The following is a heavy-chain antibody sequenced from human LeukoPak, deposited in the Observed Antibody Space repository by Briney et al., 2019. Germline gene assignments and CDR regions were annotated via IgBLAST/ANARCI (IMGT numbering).Heavy chain of an antibody. CDR2: IYYSGST. V-gene: IGHV4-39*01. CDR3: ARQRAYYGSGSYYSGFDY. Sequence: SETLSLTCTVSGDSISSSSYYWAWIRQPPGKGLGWSGSIYYSGSTHYNPSLESRVTMSVDTSKNQLSLKLTSVTAADAAVYYCARQRAYYGSGSYYSGFDYWGQGALITVSS. D-gene: IGHD3-10*01. J-gene: IGHJ4*02. CDR1: GDSISSSSYY.